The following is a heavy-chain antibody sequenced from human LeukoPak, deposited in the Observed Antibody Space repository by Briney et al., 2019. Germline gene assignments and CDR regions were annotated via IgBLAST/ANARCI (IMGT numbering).Heavy chain of an antibody. CDR2: IGKDGSAK. Sequence: GGSLRLSCAASGFSFSDYWMSRVRQAPGKGLEWVASIGKDGSAKYYVDSVKGRFTSSRDNAKSSLYLQMNNLRAEDTAVYYCARDPESQRGRDGLDYWGQGTLVTVSS. J-gene: IGHJ4*02. D-gene: IGHD1-14*01. CDR3: ARDPESQRGRDGLDY. CDR1: GFSFSDYW. V-gene: IGHV3-7*01.